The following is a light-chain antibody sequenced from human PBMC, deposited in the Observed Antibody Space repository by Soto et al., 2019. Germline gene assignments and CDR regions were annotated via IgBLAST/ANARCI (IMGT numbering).Light chain of an antibody. CDR3: QQYNSYSRT. V-gene: IGKV1-17*01. CDR1: QGVSMS. Sequence: DIQMTQSPSSLSQSVVDRVTITCRASQGVSMSVNWYQQKPGKAPNLLIYSASTLQSGVPSRFSGSGSGTEFTLTISSLQPDDFATYYCQQYNSYSRTFGQGTKVDI. CDR2: SAS. J-gene: IGKJ1*01.